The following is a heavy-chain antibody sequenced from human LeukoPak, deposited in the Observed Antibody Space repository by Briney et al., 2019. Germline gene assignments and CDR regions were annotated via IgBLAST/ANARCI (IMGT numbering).Heavy chain of an antibody. Sequence: GGSLRLSCAASGFTFSSYAMNWVLHAPGKGLGWVSGISGSGGSTYYADSVKGRFTISRDNSKNMLFLQMSSLRAEDTAVYYCAKERTLVQGVIISEFDYWGQGTLVTVSS. CDR2: ISGSGGST. D-gene: IGHD3-10*01. CDR3: AKERTLVQGVIISEFDY. J-gene: IGHJ4*02. V-gene: IGHV3-23*01. CDR1: GFTFSSYA.